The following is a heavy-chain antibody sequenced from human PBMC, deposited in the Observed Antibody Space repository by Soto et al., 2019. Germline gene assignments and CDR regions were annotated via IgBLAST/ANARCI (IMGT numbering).Heavy chain of an antibody. J-gene: IGHJ3*02. CDR1: GYTFTGYY. CDR3: ARVCLGTYDFWSGYYPEWGPDVFDI. CDR2: INPNSGGT. Sequence: ASVKVSCKASGYTFTGYYMHWVRQAPGQGLERMGWINPNSGGTNYAQKFQGWVTMTRDTSISTAYTEQSRLRSDDTAVYYFARVCLGTYDFWSGYYPEWGPDVFDIWGKVTMVTVSS. V-gene: IGHV1-2*04. D-gene: IGHD3-3*01.